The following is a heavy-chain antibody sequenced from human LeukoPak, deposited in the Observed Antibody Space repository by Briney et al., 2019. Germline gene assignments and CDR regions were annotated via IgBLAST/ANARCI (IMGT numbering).Heavy chain of an antibody. J-gene: IGHJ4*02. CDR2: IKEGGSAK. V-gene: IGHV3-7*05. CDR1: GFTFSSYC. D-gene: IGHD3-22*01. Sequence: GGSLRLSCAAAGFTFSSYCMAWVRQAPGKGLEWVANIKEGGSAKYYVDSVRGRFTISRDNAKNSLYLQMNSLRAEDTAVYYCASLSWNDYDRSGFDNWGQGTLVTVSS. CDR3: ASLSWNDYDRSGFDN.